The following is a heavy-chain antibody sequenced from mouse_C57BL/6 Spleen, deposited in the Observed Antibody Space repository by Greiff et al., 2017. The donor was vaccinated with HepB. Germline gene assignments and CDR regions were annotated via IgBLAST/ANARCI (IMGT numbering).Heavy chain of an antibody. V-gene: IGHV1-64*01. D-gene: IGHD2-2*01. J-gene: IGHJ2*01. CDR2: IHPNSGST. CDR3: AREPMVTTDY. Sequence: QVQLKQPGAELVKPGASVKLSCKASGYTFTSYWMHWVKQRPGQGLEWIGMIHPNSGSTNYNEKFKSKATLTVDKSSSTAYMQRSSLTSEDSAVYDCAREPMVTTDYWGQGTTLTVSS. CDR1: GYTFTSYW.